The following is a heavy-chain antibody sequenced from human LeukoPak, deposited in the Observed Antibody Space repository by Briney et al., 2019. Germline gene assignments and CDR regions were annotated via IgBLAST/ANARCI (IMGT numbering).Heavy chain of an antibody. CDR2: INHSGST. V-gene: IGHV4-34*01. CDR3: ASLIAARPGRLTNYYYYYYMDV. D-gene: IGHD6-6*01. CDR1: GGSFSGYY. Sequence: SETLSLTCAVYGGSFSGYYWSWIRQPPGKGLEWIGEINHSGSTNYNPSFKSRVTISVDTSKNQFSLKLSSVTAADTAVYYCASLIAARPGRLTNYYYYYYMDVWGKGTTVTVSS. J-gene: IGHJ6*03.